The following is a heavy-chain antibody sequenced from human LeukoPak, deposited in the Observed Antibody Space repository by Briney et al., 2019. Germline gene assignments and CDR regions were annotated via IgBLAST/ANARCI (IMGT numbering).Heavy chain of an antibody. J-gene: IGHJ4*02. Sequence: PSETLSLTCSVSGASISGGTYYWGWIREPPGKGLEWIGSIYYTGSTYDNPSLKSRVTISVDTSKNQFSLKLSSVTAADTAVYYCARRGGSGRAFDYWGQGTLVTVSS. D-gene: IGHD1-26*01. V-gene: IGHV4-39*01. CDR2: IYYTGST. CDR3: ARRGGSGRAFDY. CDR1: GASISGGTYY.